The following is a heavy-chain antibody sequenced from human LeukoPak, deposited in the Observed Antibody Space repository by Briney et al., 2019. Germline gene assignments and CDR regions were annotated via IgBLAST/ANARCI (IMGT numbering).Heavy chain of an antibody. CDR3: ARDRGPRTGSMVREAYDN. V-gene: IGHV3-74*01. CDR1: GFTFNDYA. J-gene: IGHJ4*02. D-gene: IGHD3-10*01. Sequence: GGSLRLSCAASGFTFNDYAMHWVRQAPGKGLVWVSRISSDGSITNYADSVKGRFTISRDNAKNTLYLQMNSLRAEDTAVYYCARDRGPRTGSMVREAYDNWGQGTLVTVSS. CDR2: ISSDGSIT.